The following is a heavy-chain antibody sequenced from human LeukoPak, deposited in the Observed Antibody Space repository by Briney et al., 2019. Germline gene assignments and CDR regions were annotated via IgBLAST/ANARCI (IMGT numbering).Heavy chain of an antibody. D-gene: IGHD4-17*01. V-gene: IGHV3-23*01. Sequence: GGSLRLACTASGYTFRTYSMTWVRQAPGKGLEWVSGIYGDGRDKFYADSVKGRFTISRDNSKNTLYLQMNSLRAEDTAVYYCARESTVTPGYWGQGTLVTVSS. CDR2: IYGDGRDK. J-gene: IGHJ4*02. CDR1: GYTFRTYS. CDR3: ARESTVTPGY.